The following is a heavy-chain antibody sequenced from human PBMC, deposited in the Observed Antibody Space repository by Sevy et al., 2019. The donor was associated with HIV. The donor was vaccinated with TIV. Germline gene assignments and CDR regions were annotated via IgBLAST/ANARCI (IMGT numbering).Heavy chain of an antibody. Sequence: GESLKISCAASGFTFSSYAMHWVRQAPGKWLEWGAVISYDGNNKYYADSVKGRFTISRDNSKNTLYLQMNSLRAEDTAVYYCASLYSSSSWKSYSGQGTLVTVSS. V-gene: IGHV3-30-3*01. CDR1: GFTFSSYA. D-gene: IGHD6-6*01. CDR3: ASLYSSSSWKSY. CDR2: ISYDGNNK. J-gene: IGHJ4*02.